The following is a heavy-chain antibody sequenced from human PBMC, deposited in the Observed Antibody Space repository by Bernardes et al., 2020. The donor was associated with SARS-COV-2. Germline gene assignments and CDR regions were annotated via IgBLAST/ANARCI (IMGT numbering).Heavy chain of an antibody. J-gene: IGHJ6*02. Sequence: SETLSLTCTVSGGSISSGGYYWSWIRQHPGKGLEWIGYIYYSGSTYYNPSLTSPVTISVDTSKNQFSLKLSSVTAADTAVYSCARVKQLSSDDYYYDGMDVWGQGTTVTVSS. V-gene: IGHV4-31*01. D-gene: IGHD6-13*01. CDR3: ARVKQLSSDDYYYDGMDV. CDR2: IYYSGST. CDR1: GGSISSGGYY.